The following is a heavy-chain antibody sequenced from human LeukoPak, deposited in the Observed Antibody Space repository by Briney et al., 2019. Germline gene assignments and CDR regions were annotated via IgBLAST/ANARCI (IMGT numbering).Heavy chain of an antibody. V-gene: IGHV3-74*03. CDR3: VRGQTIDY. J-gene: IGHJ4*02. CDR2: IKSDGIGI. CDR1: GFAFSNYW. D-gene: IGHD3-3*01. Sequence: GGSLRLSCTTSGFAFSNYWMYWVRQAPGKGLEWVSRIKSDGIGITYSDAVEGRFTISRDNFKNTFLQMNSLRDEDTAMYYCVRGQTIDYWGQGTLVTVSS.